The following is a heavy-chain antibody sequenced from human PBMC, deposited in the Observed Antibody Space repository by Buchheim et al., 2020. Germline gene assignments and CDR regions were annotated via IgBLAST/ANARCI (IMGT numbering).Heavy chain of an antibody. J-gene: IGHJ4*02. V-gene: IGHV4-61*02. CDR3: ASPHYYYDSSGYYDGLFDY. CDR1: GDSISTSSSY. Sequence: QVQLQESGPGLVKPSQTLSLTCTVSGDSISTSSSYWSWIRQPAGQGLEWIGRIYSNGNTNYNPSLKSRVTISLDTSKNQFSLKLSSVTAADTAVYYCASPHYYYDSSGYYDGLFDYWGQGTL. CDR2: IYSNGNT. D-gene: IGHD3-22*01.